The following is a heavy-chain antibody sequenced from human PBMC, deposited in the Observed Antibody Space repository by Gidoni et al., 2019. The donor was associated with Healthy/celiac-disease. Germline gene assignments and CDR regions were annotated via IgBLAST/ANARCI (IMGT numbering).Heavy chain of an antibody. D-gene: IGHD3-22*01. CDR3: ARDPYYYDSSGYYSRLYAFDI. Sequence: EVQLVESGGGLVQPGGSLRLSCAASGFTVSSHYMSWVRQAPGKGLEWVSVIYSGGSTYYADSVKGRFTISRDNSKNTLYLQMNSLRAEDTAVYYCARDPYYYDSSGYYSRLYAFDIWGQGTMVTVSS. J-gene: IGHJ3*02. CDR1: GFTVSSHY. CDR2: IYSGGST. V-gene: IGHV3-66*02.